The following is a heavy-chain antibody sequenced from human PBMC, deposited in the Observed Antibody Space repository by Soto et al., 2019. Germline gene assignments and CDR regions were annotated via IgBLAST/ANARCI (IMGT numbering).Heavy chain of an antibody. D-gene: IGHD6-25*01. Sequence: ASVKVSCKASGYMFTAHDLHWVRQAPGQGLEWMAWINPNSGDTKRVEKFQGRVTLTWDTTITTAYMELTGLTSDDTTIYYCARGVPAATARIDDIWGQGTLVTVSS. CDR3: ARGVPAATARIDDI. J-gene: IGHJ4*02. V-gene: IGHV1-2*02. CDR2: INPNSGDT. CDR1: GYMFTAHD.